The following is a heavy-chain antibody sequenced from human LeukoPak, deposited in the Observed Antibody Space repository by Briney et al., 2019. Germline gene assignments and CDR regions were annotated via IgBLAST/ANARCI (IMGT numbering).Heavy chain of an antibody. Sequence: SQTLSLTCTVLAGSISSYYWGSIRQPPGDGLEWVVYIYYSGSTNYNPSLKSRVTISVDTSKNQFSLKLSSVTAADTAVYYCARGGRNYYGSGSYTPNWFDPWGQGTLVTVSS. J-gene: IGHJ5*02. CDR2: IYYSGST. CDR1: AGSISSYY. V-gene: IGHV4-59*01. D-gene: IGHD3-10*01. CDR3: ARGGRNYYGSGSYTPNWFDP.